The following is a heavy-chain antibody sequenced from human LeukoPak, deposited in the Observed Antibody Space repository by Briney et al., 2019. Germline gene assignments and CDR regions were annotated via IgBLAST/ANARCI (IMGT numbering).Heavy chain of an antibody. CDR2: INPNSGGT. J-gene: IGHJ6*02. Sequence: ASVKVSCKASGYTFTGYYMHWVRQAPGQGLEWMGWINPNSGGTNYAQKFQGWVTMTRDTSISTAYMELSRLRSDDTAVYYCASATHNYGTYGMDVWGQGTTVTVSS. CDR1: GYTFTGYY. CDR3: ASATHNYGTYGMDV. D-gene: IGHD5-18*01. V-gene: IGHV1-2*04.